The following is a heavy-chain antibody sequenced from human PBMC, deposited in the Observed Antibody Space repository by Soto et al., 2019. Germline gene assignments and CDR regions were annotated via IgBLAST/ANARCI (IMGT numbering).Heavy chain of an antibody. CDR2: IWYDGSNK. J-gene: IGHJ4*02. CDR1: GFTFSSYG. V-gene: IGHV3-33*01. D-gene: IGHD6-19*01. Sequence: GGSLRLSCAASGFTFSSYGMHWVRQAPGKGLEWVAVIWYDGSNKYYADSVKGRFTISRDNSKNTLYLQMNSLRAEDTAVYYCARDRGQWLVRRYFDYWGQGTLVTVSS. CDR3: ARDRGQWLVRRYFDY.